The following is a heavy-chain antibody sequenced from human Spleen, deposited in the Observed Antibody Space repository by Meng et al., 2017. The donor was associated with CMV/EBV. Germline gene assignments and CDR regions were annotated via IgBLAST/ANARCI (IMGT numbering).Heavy chain of an antibody. V-gene: IGHV3-48*04. Sequence: GESLKISCAASGFTFNSYSLNWVRQTPGKGLEWISYISTTSTTMLYADSVKGRFTVSRDNANNSLFLEMSSLRAEDTALYYCVREKSSSYFDYWGQGTLVTVSS. CDR1: GFTFNSYS. CDR2: ISTTSTTM. CDR3: VREKSSSYFDY. J-gene: IGHJ4*02. D-gene: IGHD6-6*01.